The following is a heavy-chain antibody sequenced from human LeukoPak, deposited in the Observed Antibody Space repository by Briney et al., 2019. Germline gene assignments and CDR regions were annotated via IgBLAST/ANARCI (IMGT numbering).Heavy chain of an antibody. CDR1: GGSVSNGSYY. V-gene: IGHV4-61*01. CDR2: IYYSGST. D-gene: IGHD3-3*01. Sequence: SETLSLTCTVSGGSVSNGSYYWSWIRQPPGKGLEWIGYIYYSGSTNYNPSLKSRVTISVDTSKNQFSLKLSSVTAADTAVYYCARGPYDFPDYWGQGTLVTVSS. J-gene: IGHJ4*02. CDR3: ARGPYDFPDY.